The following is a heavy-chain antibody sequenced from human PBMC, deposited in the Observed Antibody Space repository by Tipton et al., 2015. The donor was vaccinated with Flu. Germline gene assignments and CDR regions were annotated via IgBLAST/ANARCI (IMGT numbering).Heavy chain of an antibody. Sequence: QSGPEVKKPGSSVKVSCKASGGTFSSYAISWVRQAPGQGLEWMGGIIPIFGTANYAQKFQGRVTITADESTSTAYMELSSLRSEDTAVYYCARSLGYDSSGTNPYYFDYWGQGTLVTVSS. CDR1: GGTFSSYA. CDR2: IIPIFGTA. CDR3: ARSLGYDSSGTNPYYFDY. V-gene: IGHV1-69*01. D-gene: IGHD3-22*01. J-gene: IGHJ4*02.